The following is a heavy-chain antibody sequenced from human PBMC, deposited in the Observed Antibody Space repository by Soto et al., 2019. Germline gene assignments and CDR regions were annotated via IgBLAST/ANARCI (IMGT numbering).Heavy chain of an antibody. CDR1: GYIFTSYY. Sequence: QAQLLQSGAEARAPGASVKISCKASGYIFTSYYIHWVRQAPGQRLEYLGVAYPHAATTFVAQKFHGAITGSVDTSTSTVYMELTSLTPEDSAVYFCSSGRERADWFDSWGQGTLVTVSS. CDR3: SSGRERADWFDS. CDR2: AYPHAATT. V-gene: IGHV1-46*03. D-gene: IGHD6-25*01. J-gene: IGHJ5*01.